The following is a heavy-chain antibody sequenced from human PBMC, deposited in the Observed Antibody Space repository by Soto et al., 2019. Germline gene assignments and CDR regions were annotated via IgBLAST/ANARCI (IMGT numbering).Heavy chain of an antibody. V-gene: IGHV3-7*05. J-gene: IGHJ4*02. D-gene: IGHD6-19*01. Sequence: PGGSLRLSCAASGFTFSNHWMTWVRQAPGKGLEWVASVKQDGREIYYGDSVKGRFTISRDNAKNSLFLQLSSLRAEDTAMYYCARDPGISSGWYYFDYWGQGTLVTVSS. CDR2: VKQDGREI. CDR1: GFTFSNHW. CDR3: ARDPGISSGWYYFDY.